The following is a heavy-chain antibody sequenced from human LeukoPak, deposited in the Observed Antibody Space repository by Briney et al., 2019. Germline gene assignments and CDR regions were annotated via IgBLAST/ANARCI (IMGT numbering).Heavy chain of an antibody. V-gene: IGHV4-39*01. J-gene: IGHJ4*02. CDR1: GGSISSSSYY. CDR3: ARQEGSQNFDY. Sequence: SSETLSLTCTVSGGSISSSSYYWGWIRQPPGKGLEWIGSIYYSGSTYYNPSLKSRVTISVDTSENQFSLKLSSVTAADTAVYYCARQEGSQNFDYWGQGTLVTVSS. CDR2: IYYSGST.